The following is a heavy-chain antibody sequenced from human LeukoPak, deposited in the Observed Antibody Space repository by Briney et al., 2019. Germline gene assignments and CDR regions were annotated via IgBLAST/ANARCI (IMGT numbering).Heavy chain of an antibody. CDR3: ASSGTYGDYVPQN. Sequence: GGSLSLSCAASGFTFSSYSMNWVRQAPGKGLEWVSSISSSSSYIYYADSVKGRFTISRDNAKKSLYLQMNSLRAEDTAVYYCASSGTYGDYVPQNWGQGTLVTVSS. J-gene: IGHJ4*02. D-gene: IGHD4-17*01. V-gene: IGHV3-21*01. CDR2: ISSSSSYI. CDR1: GFTFSSYS.